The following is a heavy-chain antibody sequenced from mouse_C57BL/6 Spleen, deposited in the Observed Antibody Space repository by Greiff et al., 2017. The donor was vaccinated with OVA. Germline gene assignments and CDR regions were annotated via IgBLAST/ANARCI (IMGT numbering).Heavy chain of an antibody. CDR1: GYTFTSYD. V-gene: IGHV1-85*01. CDR3: ARARAAYYMNDEYAMDY. CDR2: IYPRDGST. Sequence: QVQLKQSGPELVKPGASVKLSCKASGYTFTSYDINWVKQRPGQGLEWIGWIYPRDGSTKYNEKFKGKATLTVDTSSSTAYMERHSLTSEDSAVYFCARARAAYYMNDEYAMDYWGQGTSVTVSS. D-gene: IGHD2-14*01. J-gene: IGHJ4*01.